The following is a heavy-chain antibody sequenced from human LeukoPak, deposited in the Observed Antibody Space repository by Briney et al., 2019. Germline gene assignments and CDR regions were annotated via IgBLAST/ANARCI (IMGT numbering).Heavy chain of an antibody. CDR3: ARITDRTIFGEIMHGFDI. J-gene: IGHJ3*02. Sequence: SETLSLTCTVSGDSINNNNYYWGWIRQPPGKGLEWIGNIYYNGRTYYSPSLKSRGTISVDTSNNQFSLKLSSVTAADTAAYYCARITDRTIFGEIMHGFDIWGQGTMVTVSS. CDR2: IYYNGRT. V-gene: IGHV4-39*01. D-gene: IGHD3-3*01. CDR1: GDSINNNNYY.